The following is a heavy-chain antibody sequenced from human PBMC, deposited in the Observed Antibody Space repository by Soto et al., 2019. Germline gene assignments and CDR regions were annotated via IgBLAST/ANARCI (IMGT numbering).Heavy chain of an antibody. CDR3: ARGYCSSTSCRSAPYYYYYGMDV. V-gene: IGHV1-2*04. CDR2: INPNSGGT. CDR1: GYTFTGYY. D-gene: IGHD2-2*01. J-gene: IGHJ6*02. Sequence: ASVKVSCKASGYTFTGYYMHWVRQAPGQGLEWMGWINPNSGGTNYAQKFQGWVTMTRDTSISTAYMELSRLRSDDTAVYSCARGYCSSTSCRSAPYYYYYGMDVWGQGTTVTVSS.